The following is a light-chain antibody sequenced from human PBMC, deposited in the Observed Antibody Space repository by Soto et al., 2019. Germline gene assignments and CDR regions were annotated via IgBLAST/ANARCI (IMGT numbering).Light chain of an antibody. Sequence: DIQMTQSPSSLYASVGDRVTITCQASQHISNYLNWYQQKPGKAPMLLIYDKSNLETGVPLRFSGSGTGTDFTFTIISLQSEDIARYYWQQYDNLSLTHGSRTKVDIK. V-gene: IGKV1-33*01. CDR3: QQYDNLSLT. CDR1: QHISNY. J-gene: IGKJ3*01. CDR2: DKS.